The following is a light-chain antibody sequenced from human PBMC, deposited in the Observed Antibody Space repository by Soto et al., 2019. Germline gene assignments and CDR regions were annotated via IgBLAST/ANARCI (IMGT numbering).Light chain of an antibody. J-gene: IGKJ5*01. Sequence: TVMTQSPATLSLSPGESATLSCRASQSVSTNLAWYQQKPGQPPRLLISGASTRATGIPARFSGSGSGTDLTLTISSLQSEDFAIDYCQQYNNWPPITFGQGTRLDMK. CDR3: QQYNNWPPIT. CDR1: QSVSTN. V-gene: IGKV3-15*01. CDR2: GAS.